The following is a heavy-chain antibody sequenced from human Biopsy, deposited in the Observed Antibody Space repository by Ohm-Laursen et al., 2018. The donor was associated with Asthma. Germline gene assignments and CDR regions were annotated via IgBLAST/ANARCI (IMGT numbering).Heavy chain of an antibody. Sequence: ASVKVSCKISGYSLTDLSMHWVRQAPGQGLEWIGGHDHEEGGTVNARRFQGRFTMTEDTSTDTAYMELSSLSSDDTAVYYCASDFPKDYVRYNFQFWGQGTLVTVSS. V-gene: IGHV1-24*01. CDR1: GYSLTDLS. J-gene: IGHJ4*02. CDR2: HDHEEGGT. CDR3: ASDFPKDYVRYNFQF. D-gene: IGHD4-17*01.